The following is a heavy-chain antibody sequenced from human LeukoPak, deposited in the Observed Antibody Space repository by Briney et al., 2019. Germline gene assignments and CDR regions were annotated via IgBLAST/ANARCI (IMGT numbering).Heavy chain of an antibody. CDR3: ARVSRGGSGSGAFDI. CDR1: NXSIXXXDXX. Sequence: SETLSLTCTVSNXSIXXXDXXWXXXRXPXGKGLDXXAYIYYGGSTDSTPSLKSRVTISVDTSKNQFSLRLTSVTAADTAVYYCARVSRGGSGSGAFDIWGQGTMVTVSS. D-gene: IGHD3-10*01. J-gene: IGHJ3*02. CDR2: IYYGGST. V-gene: IGHV4-30-4*01.